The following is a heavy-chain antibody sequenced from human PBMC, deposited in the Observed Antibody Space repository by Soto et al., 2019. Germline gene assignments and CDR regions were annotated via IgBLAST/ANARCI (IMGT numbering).Heavy chain of an antibody. CDR1: GGSFSGYY. Sequence: QVQLQQWGAGLLKPSETLSLTCAVYGGSFSGYYWSWIRQPPGKGLEWIGEINHRGSTNYNPALKSQVAISVDTSNNQSSLKLSSVTAADTAVYYCARGTLDNVVVPAAGGYYYYYMDVWGKGTTVTVSS. CDR2: INHRGST. J-gene: IGHJ6*03. V-gene: IGHV4-34*01. D-gene: IGHD2-2*01. CDR3: ARGTLDNVVVPAAGGYYYYYMDV.